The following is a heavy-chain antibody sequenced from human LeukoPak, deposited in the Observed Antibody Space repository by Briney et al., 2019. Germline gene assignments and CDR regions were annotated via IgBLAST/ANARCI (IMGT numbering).Heavy chain of an antibody. D-gene: IGHD6-13*01. V-gene: IGHV1-2*02. CDR2: INPNSGGT. J-gene: IGHJ5*02. CDR3: ARDNYFIAAAAGWFDP. Sequence: ASVKVSCKASGYTFTGYYMHWVRQAPGQGLEWMGWINPNSGGTNYAQKFQGRVTMTRDTSISTAYTELSRLRSDDTAVYYCARDNYFIAAAAGWFDPWGQGTLVTVSS. CDR1: GYTFTGYY.